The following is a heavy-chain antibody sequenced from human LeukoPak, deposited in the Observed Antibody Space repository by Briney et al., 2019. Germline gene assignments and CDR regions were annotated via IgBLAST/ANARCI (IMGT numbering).Heavy chain of an antibody. J-gene: IGHJ4*02. V-gene: IGHV5-51*01. D-gene: IGHD3-22*01. CDR2: IYPGDSDT. CDR3: ARVNYYYDSSGYYSRGFDY. CDR1: GYSFTSYW. Sequence: GESLKISCKGSGYSFTSYWIGWVRQMPGKGLEWMGIIYPGDSDTRYSPSFQGQVTISADKSISTAYLQWSSLKASDTAMYYCARVNYYYDSSGYYSRGFDYWGQGTLVTVSS.